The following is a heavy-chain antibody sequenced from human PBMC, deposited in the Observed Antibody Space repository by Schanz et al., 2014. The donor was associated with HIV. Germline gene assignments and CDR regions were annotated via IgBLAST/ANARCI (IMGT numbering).Heavy chain of an antibody. Sequence: QVQLVESGGGVVQPGRSLRLSCAASGFTFSTYAFHWVRQAPDKGLESVAVISYDGSNEYYGDSVKGRFTISRDNSKNTLYLQMNSLRREDTAVYYCAKVGRIYSTTWIDYWGQGTLVTVSS. CDR2: ISYDGSNE. CDR1: GFTFSTYA. D-gene: IGHD2-2*01. V-gene: IGHV3-30*18. J-gene: IGHJ4*02. CDR3: AKVGRIYSTTWIDY.